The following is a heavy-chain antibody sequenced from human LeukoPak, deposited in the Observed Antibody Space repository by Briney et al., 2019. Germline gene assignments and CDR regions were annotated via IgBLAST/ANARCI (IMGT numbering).Heavy chain of an antibody. CDR3: ARDLQSEYCSGGSCYVLSIGWFDP. CDR1: GYTFTGYY. D-gene: IGHD2-15*01. J-gene: IGHJ5*02. V-gene: IGHV1-2*02. Sequence: ASVTVSCKASGYTFTGYYMHWVRQAPGQGLEWMRWINPNSGGTNYAQKFQGRVTMTRDTSISTAYMELSRLRSDDTAVYYCARDLQSEYCSGGSCYVLSIGWFDPWGQGTLVTVSS. CDR2: INPNSGGT.